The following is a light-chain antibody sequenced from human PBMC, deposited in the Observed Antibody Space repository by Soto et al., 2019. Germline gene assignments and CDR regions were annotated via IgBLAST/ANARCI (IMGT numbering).Light chain of an antibody. CDR1: QSVSTF. J-gene: IGKJ4*01. CDR2: DAS. Sequence: EIVLTQSPATLSLSPGERATLSCRAPQSVSTFLAWYQQKPGQAPRLLIYDASKRATGIPTRFSGSGSGTDFTLTISSLEPEDFAVHYCQQRINWPLTFGGGTKVEIK. V-gene: IGKV3-11*01. CDR3: QQRINWPLT.